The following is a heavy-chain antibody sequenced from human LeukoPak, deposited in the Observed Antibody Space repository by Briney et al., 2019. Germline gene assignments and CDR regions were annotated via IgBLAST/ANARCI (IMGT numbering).Heavy chain of an antibody. Sequence: PGGSLRLSCAASGFTFSSYGMHWVRQAPGKGLEWVAVIWYDGSNKYHADSVKGRFTISRDNSKNTLYLQMNSLRAEDTAVYYCARDKLVDGMDVWGQGTTVTVSS. V-gene: IGHV3-33*01. CDR3: ARDKLVDGMDV. J-gene: IGHJ6*02. CDR1: GFTFSSYG. CDR2: IWYDGSNK. D-gene: IGHD2-8*02.